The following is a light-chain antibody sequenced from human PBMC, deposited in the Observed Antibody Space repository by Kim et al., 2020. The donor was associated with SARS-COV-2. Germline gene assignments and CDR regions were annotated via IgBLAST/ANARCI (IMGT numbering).Light chain of an antibody. CDR2: GKN. CDR3: NSRDSSGNHWV. CDR1: SLRSYY. J-gene: IGLJ3*02. Sequence: AVGQTVRIKSQGDSLRSYYASWYQQKPGQATVPVIYGKNNRPSGIPDRFSGSSSGNTASLTITGAQAEDEADYYCNSRDSSGNHWVFGGGTQLTVL. V-gene: IGLV3-19*01.